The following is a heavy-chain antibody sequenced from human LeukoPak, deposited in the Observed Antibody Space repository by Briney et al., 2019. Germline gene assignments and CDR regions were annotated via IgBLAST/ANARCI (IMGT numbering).Heavy chain of an antibody. CDR3: ARDGAAAGWYDY. Sequence: PSETLSLTCAVYGGSFSDYYWSWIRQPPGKGLEWIGEINHSGRTTYNPSLKSRVTISVDTSKNLFSLKLNSVTAADTAVYYCARDGAAAGWYDYWGQGTLVTVSS. D-gene: IGHD6-13*01. J-gene: IGHJ4*02. V-gene: IGHV4-34*01. CDR1: GGSFSDYY. CDR2: INHSGRT.